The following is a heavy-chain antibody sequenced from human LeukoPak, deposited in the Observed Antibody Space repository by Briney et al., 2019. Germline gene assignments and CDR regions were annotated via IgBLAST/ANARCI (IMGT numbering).Heavy chain of an antibody. D-gene: IGHD6-13*01. J-gene: IGHJ6*03. V-gene: IGHV4-4*07. CDR3: ARVDELVRKIDYYYYMDV. CDR1: GGSISSYY. Sequence: SETLSLTCTVSGGSISSYYWSWIRQPAGKGLEWIGRIYTSGSTNYNPSLKSRVTMSVDTSKNQFSLKLSSVTAADTAVYYCARVDELVRKIDYYYYMDVWGKGTTVTVSS. CDR2: IYTSGST.